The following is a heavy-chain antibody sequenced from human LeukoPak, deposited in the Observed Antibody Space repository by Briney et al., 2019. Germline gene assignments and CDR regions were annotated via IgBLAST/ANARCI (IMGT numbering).Heavy chain of an antibody. J-gene: IGHJ4*02. Sequence: GGSLRLSCAASGFTFSSYWMSWVRQAPGKGLEWVANIKQDGSEKYYVDSVKGRFTISRDNAKNSLYLQMNSLRAEDTAVYYCAREGDTIFGAPSGFDYWGQGTLVTVSS. V-gene: IGHV3-7*01. CDR1: GFTFSSYW. CDR3: AREGDTIFGAPSGFDY. CDR2: IKQDGSEK. D-gene: IGHD3-3*01.